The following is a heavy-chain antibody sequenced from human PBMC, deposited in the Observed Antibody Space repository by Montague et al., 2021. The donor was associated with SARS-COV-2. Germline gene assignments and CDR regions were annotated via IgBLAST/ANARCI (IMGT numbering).Heavy chain of an antibody. CDR2: IYYSGST. D-gene: IGHD3-22*01. CDR1: GGSISSSSYY. Sequence: SETLSLTCTVSGGSISSSSYYWGWIRQPPGKGLEWIGSIYYSGSTYYNPSLKSRVTISVDTSKNQFSLKLSSVAAADTAVYYCASPTYYYDRSGSDAFDIWGQGTMVTVSS. J-gene: IGHJ3*02. CDR3: ASPTYYYDRSGSDAFDI. V-gene: IGHV4-39*01.